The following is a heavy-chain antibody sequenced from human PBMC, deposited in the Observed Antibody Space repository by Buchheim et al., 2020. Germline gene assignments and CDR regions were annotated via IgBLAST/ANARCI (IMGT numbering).Heavy chain of an antibody. CDR3: ARGGVKRAVAGIYFADL. V-gene: IGHV3-33*01. D-gene: IGHD6-19*01. Sequence: QVQLVESGGGVVQPGRSLRLSCAASGFTFSSYGMHWVRQAPGKGLEWVAVIWYDGSNKYYADSVKGRFTISRANSKNTLYLQMNSLRAEDTAVYYCARGGVKRAVAGIYFADLWGQGTT. CDR1: GFTFSSYG. J-gene: IGHJ6*01. CDR2: IWYDGSNK.